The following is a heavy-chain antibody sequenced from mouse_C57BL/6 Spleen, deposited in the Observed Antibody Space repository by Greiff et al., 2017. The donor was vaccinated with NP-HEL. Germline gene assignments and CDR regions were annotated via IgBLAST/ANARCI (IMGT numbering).Heavy chain of an antibody. CDR2: IHPNSGST. CDR1: GYTFTSYW. D-gene: IGHD1-1*01. V-gene: IGHV1-64*01. CDR3: ARLDYGSSYDWYFDV. Sequence: QVQLQQPGAELVKPGASVTLSCKASGYTFTSYWMHWVKQRPGQGLEWIGMIHPNSGSTNYNEKFKSKATLTVDKSSSTAYMQRSSLTSEDSAVYYCARLDYGSSYDWYFDVWGTGTTVTVSS. J-gene: IGHJ1*03.